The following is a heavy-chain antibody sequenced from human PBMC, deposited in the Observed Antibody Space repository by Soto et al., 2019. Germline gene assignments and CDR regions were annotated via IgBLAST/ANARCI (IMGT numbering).Heavy chain of an antibody. J-gene: IGHJ4*02. CDR2: IWYDASKQ. CDR1: GFSFSVYG. V-gene: IGHV3-33*01. Sequence: SLRLSFEPSGFSFSVYGMHWVRQAPGKGLEWVAVIWYDASKQFYAASVEGRFTISRDNSKAILYLQMNSLRAEDTAVYYCAAWAEGATEVHWGQGTLVTVSS. CDR3: AAWAEGATEVH. D-gene: IGHD2-15*01.